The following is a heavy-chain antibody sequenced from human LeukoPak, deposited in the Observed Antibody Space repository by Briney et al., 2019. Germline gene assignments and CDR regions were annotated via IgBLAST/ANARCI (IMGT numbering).Heavy chain of an antibody. V-gene: IGHV4-39*01. D-gene: IGHD3-9*01. CDR1: GASVSTSSYY. Sequence: SETLSLTCTVSGASVSTSSYYWGWLRQSPGRGLEWIASTHYSGSTFYTPSLKSRVTIFVDTSKNRFSLTLRSVTAADTAVYYCAKQRLANNDILTGYYFWGQGILVTVSP. CDR2: THYSGST. CDR3: AKQRLANNDILTGYYF. J-gene: IGHJ4*02.